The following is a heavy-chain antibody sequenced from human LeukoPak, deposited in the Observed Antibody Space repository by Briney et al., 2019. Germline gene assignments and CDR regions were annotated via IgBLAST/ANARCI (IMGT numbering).Heavy chain of an antibody. V-gene: IGHV3-53*05. J-gene: IGHJ6*02. CDR3: ARGDCSSTSCSESFYRMDV. CDR1: GFTVSSNY. CDR2: IRGSGGST. D-gene: IGHD2-2*01. Sequence: PGGSLRLSCAASGFTVSSNYMSWVRQAPGKGLEWVSAIRGSGGSTYYADSVKGRFTISRDNSKNTLYLQMNSLRAEDTAVYYCARGDCSSTSCSESFYRMDVWGQGTTVTVSS.